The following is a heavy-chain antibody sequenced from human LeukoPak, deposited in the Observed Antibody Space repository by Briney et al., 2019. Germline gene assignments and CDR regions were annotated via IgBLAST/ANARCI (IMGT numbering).Heavy chain of an antibody. CDR2: IYYSGST. CDR1: GGSISSSSYY. V-gene: IGHV4-39*07. CDR3: VREAYCGGDCYSGYMDV. J-gene: IGHJ6*03. Sequence: PSETLSLTCTVSGGSISSSSYYWGWIRQPPGKGLEWIGSIYYSGSTYYNPSLKSRATISLDTSKDQFSLKLNSVTAADTAVYYCVREAYCGGDCYSGYMDVWGKGTTVTVSS. D-gene: IGHD2-21*02.